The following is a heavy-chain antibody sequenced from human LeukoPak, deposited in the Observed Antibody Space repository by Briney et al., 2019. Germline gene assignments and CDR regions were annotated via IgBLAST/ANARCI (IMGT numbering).Heavy chain of an antibody. D-gene: IGHD3-10*01. J-gene: IGHJ4*02. CDR1: GFTFNYYW. CDR2: IQQDGSEK. CDR3: ARVRKLRTRGVMDPLDY. V-gene: IGHV3-7*01. Sequence: GVSLRLSCAASGFTFNYYWLTWVRQAPGKGLEWVANIQQDGSEKYYVDSVKGRFIISRDNAKNSLYLQMNSLRAEDTAVYYCARVRKLRTRGVMDPLDYWGQGTLVTVSS.